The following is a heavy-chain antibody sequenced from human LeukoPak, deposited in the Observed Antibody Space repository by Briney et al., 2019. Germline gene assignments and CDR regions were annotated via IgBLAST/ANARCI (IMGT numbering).Heavy chain of an antibody. Sequence: GGSLRLSCAASGFTFDDYAMHWVRQAPGKGLEWVSGISWNSGSIGYADSVKGRFTISRDNAKNSLYLQMNSLRAEDVALYYCAVSSGYYYDLDYWGQGTLVTVSS. CDR2: ISWNSGSI. J-gene: IGHJ4*02. D-gene: IGHD3-22*01. V-gene: IGHV3-9*03. CDR1: GFTFDDYA. CDR3: AVSSGYYYDLDY.